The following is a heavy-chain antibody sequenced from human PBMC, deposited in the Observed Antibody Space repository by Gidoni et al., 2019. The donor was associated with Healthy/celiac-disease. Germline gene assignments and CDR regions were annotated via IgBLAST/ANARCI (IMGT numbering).Heavy chain of an antibody. Sequence: QVQLVESGGGVVQPGRSLRLSCAASGFTFSSYGMHWVRQAPGKGLEWVAVISYDGSNKYYADSVKGRFTISRDNSKNTLYLQMNSLRAEDTAVYYCAKVSPRWSLKGHSDYWGQGTLVTVSS. CDR2: ISYDGSNK. D-gene: IGHD3-3*01. J-gene: IGHJ4*02. CDR1: GFTFSSYG. V-gene: IGHV3-30*18. CDR3: AKVSPRWSLKGHSDY.